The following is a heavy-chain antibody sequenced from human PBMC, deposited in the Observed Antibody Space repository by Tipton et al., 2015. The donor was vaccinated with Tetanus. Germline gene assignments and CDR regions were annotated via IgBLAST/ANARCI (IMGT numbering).Heavy chain of an antibody. CDR1: GGLITTGGYS. V-gene: IGHV4-30-2*01. D-gene: IGHD2-2*01. CDR3: AREVPAAGHFDS. CDR2: IYQTDST. J-gene: IGHJ4*02. Sequence: TLSLTCNVSGGLITTGGYSWGWIRQPPGQGLEWLGYIYQTDSTYYNPSVRSRLTLSLQRSKNQVSLKLSSVTAADTAIYYCAREVPAAGHFDSWGQGTLVTVSS.